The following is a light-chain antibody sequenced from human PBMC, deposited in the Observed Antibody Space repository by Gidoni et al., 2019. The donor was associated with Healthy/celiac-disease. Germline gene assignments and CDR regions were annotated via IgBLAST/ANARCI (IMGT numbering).Light chain of an antibody. J-gene: IGLJ3*02. V-gene: IGLV1-47*01. CDR1: SSNIGSNY. CDR2: RNN. Sequence: QSVLTQPPSASGNPGQRVTISCSGSSSNIGSNYVYWYQQLPGTSPKLLSYRNNQRPSGVPDRFSGSKSGTSASLAISGLRSEDEADYYCAAWDDSLSGPVFGGGTKLTVL. CDR3: AAWDDSLSGPV.